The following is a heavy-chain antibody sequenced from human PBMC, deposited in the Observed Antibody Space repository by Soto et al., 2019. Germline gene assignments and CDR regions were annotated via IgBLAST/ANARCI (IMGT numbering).Heavy chain of an antibody. D-gene: IGHD3-9*01. J-gene: IGHJ3*02. CDR3: ARRLGRYFDWLFGSYGAFDI. CDR2: IYYSGST. Sequence: SLTCTVSGGSISSSSYYWGWIRQPPGKGLEWIGSIYYSGSTYYNPSLKSRVTISVDTSKNQFSLKLSSVTAADTAVYYCARRLGRYFDWLFGSYGAFDIWGQGTMVTVSS. V-gene: IGHV4-39*01. CDR1: GGSISSSSYY.